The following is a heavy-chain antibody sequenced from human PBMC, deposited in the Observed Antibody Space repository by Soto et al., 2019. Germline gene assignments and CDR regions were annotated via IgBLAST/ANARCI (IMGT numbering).Heavy chain of an antibody. CDR1: GGSISSSYW. Sequence: TSETLSLTCAVSGGSISSSYWWTWVRQAPGKGLQWIGEIYHSGSTYYNPSLKSRVTISVDTSKNQFSLKLSSVTAADTAVYYCARQLSTRGRGYYYGMDVWGQGTTVTVSS. D-gene: IGHD5-18*01. CDR2: IYHSGST. J-gene: IGHJ6*02. V-gene: IGHV4-4*02. CDR3: ARQLSTRGRGYYYGMDV.